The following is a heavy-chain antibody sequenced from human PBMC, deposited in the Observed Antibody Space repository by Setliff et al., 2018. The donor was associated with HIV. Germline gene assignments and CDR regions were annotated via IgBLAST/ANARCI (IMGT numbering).Heavy chain of an antibody. J-gene: IGHJ4*02. Sequence: GASVKVSCKASGFIFTDYQIRWVRQAPGQGLEWLGRFNPNSGVTNSPQKFQGRVTMTRDTSINTAYMELSRLTSDDTAFYYCAREPTGDFWSGYSSRGLDYWGQGTLVTVSS. D-gene: IGHD3-3*01. V-gene: IGHV1-2*06. CDR1: GFIFTDYQ. CDR3: AREPTGDFWSGYSSRGLDY. CDR2: FNPNSGVT.